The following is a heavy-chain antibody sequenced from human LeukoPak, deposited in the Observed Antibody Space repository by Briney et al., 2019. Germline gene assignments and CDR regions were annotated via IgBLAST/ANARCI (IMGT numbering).Heavy chain of an antibody. Sequence: GSLRLSCAASGFTFSTFAMILVRQPPGKGLEWVSSIFPSGGEIHYADSVRGRFTISRDNSKSTLSLQMNSLSAEDTAIYYCATYRQVLLPFESWGQGTLVTVPS. CDR2: IFPSGGEI. CDR3: ATYRQVLLPFES. CDR1: GFTFSTFA. D-gene: IGHD2-8*02. V-gene: IGHV3-23*01. J-gene: IGHJ4*02.